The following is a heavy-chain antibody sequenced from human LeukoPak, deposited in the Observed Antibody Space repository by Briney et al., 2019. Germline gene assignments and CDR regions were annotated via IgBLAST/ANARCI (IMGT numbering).Heavy chain of an antibody. CDR3: ARGGGSIVVVPAAISWFDP. J-gene: IGHJ5*02. Sequence: SETLSLTCAVYGGSFSGYYWSWIRQPPGKGPEWIGEINHSGSTNYNPSLKSRVTISVDTSKNQFSLKLSSVTAADTAVYYCARGGGSIVVVPAAISWFDPWGQGTLVTVSS. CDR1: GGSFSGYY. V-gene: IGHV4-34*01. D-gene: IGHD2-2*01. CDR2: INHSGST.